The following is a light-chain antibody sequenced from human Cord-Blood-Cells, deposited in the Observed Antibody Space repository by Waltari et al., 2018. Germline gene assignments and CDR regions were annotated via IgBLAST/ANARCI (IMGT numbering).Light chain of an antibody. CDR3: GTWDSSLSAWV. CDR2: ENN. CDR1: SSNIGNNY. Sequence: QSVLPQPPSVSAAPGQKVTISCSGRSSNIGNNYVSWYQQLPGTAPKLLIYENNKRPSGIPDRFSGSKSGTSATLGITGLQTGDEADYYCGTWDSSLSAWVFGGGTKLTVL. J-gene: IGLJ3*02. V-gene: IGLV1-51*02.